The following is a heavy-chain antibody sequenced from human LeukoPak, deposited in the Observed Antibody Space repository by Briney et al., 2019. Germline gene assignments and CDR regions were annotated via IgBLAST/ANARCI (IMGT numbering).Heavy chain of an antibody. CDR3: ARDIKDTAMVKYYYYYYMDV. CDR1: GYTFTSYG. Sequence: ASVKVSCKASGYTFTSYGISWVRQAPGQGLERMGWISAYNGNTNYAQKLQGRVTMTTDTSTSTAYMELRSLRSDDTAVYYCARDIKDTAMVKYYYYYYMDVWGKGTTVTVSS. CDR2: ISAYNGNT. J-gene: IGHJ6*03. D-gene: IGHD5-18*01. V-gene: IGHV1-18*01.